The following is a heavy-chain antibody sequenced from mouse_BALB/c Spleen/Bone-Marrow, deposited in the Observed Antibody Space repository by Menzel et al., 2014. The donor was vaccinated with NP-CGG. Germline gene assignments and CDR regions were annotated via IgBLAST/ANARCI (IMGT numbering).Heavy chain of an antibody. CDR3: ARWDYGSSYPY. V-gene: IGHV1-14*01. CDR2: INPYNDGA. J-gene: IGHJ2*01. Sequence: EVQRVESGPELVKPGASVKMACKASGYTFTSYVMHWVKQKPGQGLEWIGYINPYNDGAKYNEKFKGKATLTSDKSSSTDYMELSSLTSEDSAVYYCARWDYGSSYPYWGQGTTLTVSS. D-gene: IGHD1-1*01. CDR1: GYTFTSYV.